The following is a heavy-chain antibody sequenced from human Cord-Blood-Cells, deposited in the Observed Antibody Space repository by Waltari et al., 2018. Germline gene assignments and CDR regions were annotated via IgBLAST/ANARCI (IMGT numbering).Heavy chain of an antibody. V-gene: IGHV4-39*07. CDR1: GGSISSSRYY. CDR2: IYYSGST. D-gene: IGHD3-22*01. Sequence: QLQLQESGPGLVKPSETLSLTCTVSGGSISSSRYYWGWIRQPPGKGLEWIGSIYYSGSTYYNPSLKSRVTISVDTSKNQFSLKLSSVTAADTAVYYCARQIYDSSGYYYVPNFDYWGQGTLVTVSS. J-gene: IGHJ4*02. CDR3: ARQIYDSSGYYYVPNFDY.